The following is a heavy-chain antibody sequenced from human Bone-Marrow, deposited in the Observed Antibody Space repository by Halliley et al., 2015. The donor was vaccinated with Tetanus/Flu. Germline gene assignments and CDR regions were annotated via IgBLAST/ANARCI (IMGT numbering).Heavy chain of an antibody. V-gene: IGHV3-9*01. CDR2: IGWNSGSI. CDR3: AKDVERFIVGATVFDN. J-gene: IGHJ4*02. CDR1: GFTFDDYA. Sequence: SLRLSCAASGFTFDDYAMHWVRQAPGKGLEWVSSIGWNSGSIGYADSVKGRFTISRDSGKKSLYLQLNSLRAEDTALYYCAKDVERFIVGATVFDNWGQGTLVTVSS. D-gene: IGHD1-26*01.